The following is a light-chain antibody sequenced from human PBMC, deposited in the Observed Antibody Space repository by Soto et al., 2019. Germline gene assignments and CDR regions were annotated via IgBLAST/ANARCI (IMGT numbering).Light chain of an antibody. CDR1: QNVYNN. CDR3: QQYGNSPIT. J-gene: IGKJ5*01. Sequence: TAITQSRTTLSVYPGERAILSCRASQNVYNNLAWYQQKPGQAPRLLIYGAYSRATGIPDRFSGSASGTDFTLTISRLEPEDFAVYYCQQYGNSPITFGQGTRLEIK. V-gene: IGKV3-20*01. CDR2: GAY.